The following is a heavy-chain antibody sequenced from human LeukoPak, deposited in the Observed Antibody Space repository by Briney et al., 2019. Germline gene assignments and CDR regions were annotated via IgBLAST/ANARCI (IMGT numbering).Heavy chain of an antibody. CDR3: AKGGVDYYDSSGCHYYYYYMDV. D-gene: IGHD3-22*01. V-gene: IGHV3-30*02. Sequence: GGSLRLSCAASGFTFSSYGMHWVRQAPGKGLEWVAFIRYDGSNKYYADSVKGRFTISRDNSKNTLYLQMNSLRAEDTAVYYCAKGGVDYYDSSGCHYYYYYMDVWGKGTTVTISS. CDR1: GFTFSSYG. CDR2: IRYDGSNK. J-gene: IGHJ6*03.